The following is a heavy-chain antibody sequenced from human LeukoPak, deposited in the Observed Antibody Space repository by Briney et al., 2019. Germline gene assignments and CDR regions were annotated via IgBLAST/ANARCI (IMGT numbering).Heavy chain of an antibody. Sequence: ASVKVSCKPSGYTFTNYGISWVRQAPGQGLEWMGWINPYNGNTNYALKLQGRATVTTDTSTSTAYMELRSLRSDDTAVYYCARPDSGGYFLFDSWGQGTLVTVSS. D-gene: IGHD3-22*01. J-gene: IGHJ4*02. CDR3: ARPDSGGYFLFDS. CDR2: INPYNGNT. V-gene: IGHV1-18*01. CDR1: GYTFTNYG.